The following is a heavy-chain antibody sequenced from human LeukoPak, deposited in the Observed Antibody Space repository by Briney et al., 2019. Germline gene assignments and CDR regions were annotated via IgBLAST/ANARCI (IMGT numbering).Heavy chain of an antibody. CDR2: IYYSGST. J-gene: IGHJ6*02. CDR3: ARGGRYCSGGSCPKYGMDV. Sequence: PSQTLSLTCTVSGGSISSGGYYWSWIRQHPGKGLEWIGYIYYSGSTYYNPSLKSRVTISVDTSKNQFSLKLSSVTAADTAVYYCARGGRYCSGGSCPKYGMDVWGQGTTATVSS. CDR1: GGSISSGGYY. D-gene: IGHD2-15*01. V-gene: IGHV4-31*03.